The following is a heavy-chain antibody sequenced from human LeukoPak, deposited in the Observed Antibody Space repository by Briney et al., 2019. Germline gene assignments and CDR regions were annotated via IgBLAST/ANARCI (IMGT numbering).Heavy chain of an antibody. Sequence: GASVKVSCKASGGTFSSYAISWVRQAPGQGLEWMGRIIPILGIANYAQKFQGRVTITADKSTSTAYMELSSLRSEDTAVYYCAFRDGYGSGSYEYWGQGTLVTASS. CDR3: AFRDGYGSGSYEY. CDR1: GGTFSSYA. J-gene: IGHJ4*02. CDR2: IIPILGIA. D-gene: IGHD3-10*01. V-gene: IGHV1-69*04.